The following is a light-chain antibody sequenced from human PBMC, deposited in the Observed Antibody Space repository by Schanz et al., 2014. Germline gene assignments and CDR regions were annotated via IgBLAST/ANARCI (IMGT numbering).Light chain of an antibody. CDR3: NSYTSSNTWV. Sequence: QSALTQPPSASGSPGQSVTISCTGTSSDVGGYEFVSWYQQYPGKAPKLIIYEVTKRPSGVPDRFSGSKSGNTASLTVSGLQAEDESDYYCNSYTSSNTWVFGGGTKLTVL. V-gene: IGLV2-8*01. CDR2: EVT. CDR1: SSDVGGYEF. J-gene: IGLJ3*02.